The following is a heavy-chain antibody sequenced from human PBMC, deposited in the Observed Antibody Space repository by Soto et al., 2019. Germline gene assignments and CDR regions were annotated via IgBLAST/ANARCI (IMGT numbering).Heavy chain of an antibody. V-gene: IGHV4-39*01. CDR1: GGSISSSSYY. CDR3: PRQPDVVVAATSYTDV. D-gene: IGHD2-15*01. Sequence: PSETLSLTCTVSGGSISSSSYYWGWIRQPPGKGLEWIGSIYYSGSTYYNPSLKSRVTISVDTSKNQFSLKLSSVTAAETAVYYCPRQPDVVVAATSYTDVWGKETTVTVSS. CDR2: IYYSGST. J-gene: IGHJ6*03.